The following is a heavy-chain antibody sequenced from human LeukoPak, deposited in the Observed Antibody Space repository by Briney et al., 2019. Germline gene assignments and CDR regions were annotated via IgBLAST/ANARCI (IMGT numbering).Heavy chain of an antibody. D-gene: IGHD3-10*01. CDR3: ARDGSGRVPEMSAPDY. J-gene: IGHJ4*02. CDR1: GFTFRSYW. CDR2: INSDGSST. Sequence: GGSLTLSCAASGFTFRSYWMHWVRQAPGKGLVWVSRINSDGSSTSYADFVKGRFTISRDNAKNTLYLQMNSLRAEDTAVYYCARDGSGRVPEMSAPDYWGQGTLVTVPS. V-gene: IGHV3-74*01.